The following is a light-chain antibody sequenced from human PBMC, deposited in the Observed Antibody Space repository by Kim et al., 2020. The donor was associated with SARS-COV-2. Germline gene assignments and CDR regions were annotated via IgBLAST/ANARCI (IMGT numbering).Light chain of an antibody. J-gene: IGKJ4*01. V-gene: IGKV3D-15*01. Sequence: SVSPGERATLSCRASQSVSSNLAWYQQKPGQVPRLLIYGASTRATGIPARFSGSGSGTEFTLTISSLQSEDFAVYYCQQYNTWPLTFGGGTKLEIK. CDR1: QSVSSN. CDR3: QQYNTWPLT. CDR2: GAS.